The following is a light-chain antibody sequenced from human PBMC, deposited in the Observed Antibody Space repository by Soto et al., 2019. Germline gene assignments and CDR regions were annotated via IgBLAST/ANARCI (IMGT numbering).Light chain of an antibody. CDR2: GAS. J-gene: IGKJ3*01. V-gene: IGKV3-20*01. CDR1: QSVSSSY. CDR3: KEFGSSPLFT. Sequence: EIVLTQSPGTLSLSPGERATLSCRASQSVSSSYLAWYQQKPGQAPMLLIYGASSRTTGIPDRFSGSGSGTNFTMTISRLEPEDFAVYSCKEFGSSPLFTFGPGNKVDVK.